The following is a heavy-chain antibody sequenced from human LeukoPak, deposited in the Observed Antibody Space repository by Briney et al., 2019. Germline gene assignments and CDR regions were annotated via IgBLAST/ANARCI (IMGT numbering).Heavy chain of an antibody. CDR2: INPNSGGT. D-gene: IGHD3-16*01. CDR3: ARAKSMGYYDYVWGRLRRAEYFQH. Sequence: ASVKVSCKASGYTFTGYYMHWVRQAPGQGLEGMGWINPNSGGTNYAQKFQGRVTITRDTAISTAYLELSRLRSDHTAVYYCARAKSMGYYDYVWGRLRRAEYFQHWGRGTLVTVSS. V-gene: IGHV1-2*02. CDR1: GYTFTGYY. J-gene: IGHJ1*01.